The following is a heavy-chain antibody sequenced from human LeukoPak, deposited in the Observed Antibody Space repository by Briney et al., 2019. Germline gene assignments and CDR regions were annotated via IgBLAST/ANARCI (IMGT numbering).Heavy chain of an antibody. CDR3: ARRDNGWFGL. V-gene: IGHV4-30-4*01. CDR2: IYYSGST. CDR1: GGSISSGDHY. Sequence: SETLSLTCTVSGGSISSGDHYWSWIRQPPGEGLEWIAYIYYSGSTYYNPSLKSRVTISVDTSKNQLSLKLSSVTAADTAVYYCARRDNGWFGLWGQGTLVTVSS. J-gene: IGHJ5*02. D-gene: IGHD2-8*01.